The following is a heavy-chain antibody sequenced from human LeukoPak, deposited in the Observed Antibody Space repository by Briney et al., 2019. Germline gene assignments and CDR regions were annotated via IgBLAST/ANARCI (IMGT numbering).Heavy chain of an antibody. Sequence: SGGSLRLSCAASGFTFSSYAMHWVRQAPGKGLEWVAVISYDGSNRYYADSVKGRFTISRDNSKNTLYLQMNSLRSEDTAVYYCARARRIKWELLLWGQGTLVTVSS. D-gene: IGHD1-26*01. CDR1: GFTFSSYA. J-gene: IGHJ4*02. CDR3: ARARRIKWELLL. V-gene: IGHV3-30-3*01. CDR2: ISYDGSNR.